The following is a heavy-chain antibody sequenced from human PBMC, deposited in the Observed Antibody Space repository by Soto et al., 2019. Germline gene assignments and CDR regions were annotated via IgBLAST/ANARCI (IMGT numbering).Heavy chain of an antibody. CDR1: GFTFSSYA. D-gene: IGHD6-19*01. CDR2: ISGSGGST. Sequence: EVQLLESGGGLVQPGGSLRLSCAASGFTFSSYAMSWVRQAPGKGLEWVSAISGSGGSTYYADSVKGRFTISRDNSKNTLYLQMNSLRAEDTAVYYCARLEWLVGEGSYFDYWGQGTLVTVSS. J-gene: IGHJ4*02. V-gene: IGHV3-23*01. CDR3: ARLEWLVGEGSYFDY.